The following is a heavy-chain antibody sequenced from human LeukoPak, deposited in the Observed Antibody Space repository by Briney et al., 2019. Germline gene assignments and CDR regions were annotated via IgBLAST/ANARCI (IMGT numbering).Heavy chain of an antibody. CDR2: ISGSGGST. CDR3: AKFGGRYYYDSSGYYYFDY. D-gene: IGHD3-22*01. J-gene: IGHJ4*02. V-gene: IGHV3-23*01. Sequence: AGGSLRLSCAASGFTFSSYAMSWVRQAPGKGLEWVSAISGSGGSTYYADSVKGRFTISRDNSKNTLYLQMNSLRAEDTAVYYCAKFGGRYYYDSSGYYYFDYWGQGTLVTVSS. CDR1: GFTFSSYA.